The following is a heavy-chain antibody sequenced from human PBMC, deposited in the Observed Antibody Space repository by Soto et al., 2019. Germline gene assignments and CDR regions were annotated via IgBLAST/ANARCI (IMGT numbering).Heavy chain of an antibody. D-gene: IGHD3-3*01. CDR3: ARVYKAYYDFCSGLFTFDY. Sequence: GGSLRLSCAASGFSFSTYGMTWVRQAPGKGLEWVSYGGSGGSTYYADSVKGRFTISRDNSKNTLYLQMNSLRAEDTAVYYCARVYKAYYDFCSGLFTFDYWGQGTLVTVSS. CDR2: GGSGGST. J-gene: IGHJ4*02. V-gene: IGHV3-23*01. CDR1: GFSFSTYG.